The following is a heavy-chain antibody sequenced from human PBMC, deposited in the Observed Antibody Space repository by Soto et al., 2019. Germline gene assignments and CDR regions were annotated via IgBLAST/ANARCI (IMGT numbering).Heavy chain of an antibody. V-gene: IGHV3-9*01. CDR2: ISWNSGTK. CDR3: AKDTRPSLYTSSWFDH. J-gene: IGHJ5*02. D-gene: IGHD6-13*01. CDR1: GFTFDNYA. Sequence: EVQLVESGGDVVQSGRSLRLSCVVSGFTFDNYAMHWVRHAPGKGLEWVSGISWNSGTKEYADSVKGRFTIYRDNAKNCLHRQRSTLGAEDSAFYYCAKDTRPSLYTSSWFDHWGQGALVTVSS.